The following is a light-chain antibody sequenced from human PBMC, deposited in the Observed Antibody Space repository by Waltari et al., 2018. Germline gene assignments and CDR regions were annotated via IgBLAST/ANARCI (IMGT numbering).Light chain of an antibody. V-gene: IGKV1-5*03. Sequence: DIQLTQSPSILSASVGDRVTITCRASQSFKNNLAWYQHRPGKPPRVLIHKASRLESGVPSRFSGSGFWTEFILSISYLQPDDAATYYCQEYDVLPVTFGGGTKVEIK. CDR3: QEYDVLPVT. J-gene: IGKJ4*01. CDR2: KAS. CDR1: QSFKNN.